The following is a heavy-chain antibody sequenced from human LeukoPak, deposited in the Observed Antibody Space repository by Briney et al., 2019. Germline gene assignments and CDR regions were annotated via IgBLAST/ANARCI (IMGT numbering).Heavy chain of an antibody. J-gene: IGHJ4*02. CDR3: AREVLDILTGYLFDY. CDR1: GGSISSGDYY. V-gene: IGHV4-61*08. Sequence: SETLSLTCTVSGGSISSGDYYWSWIRQPPGKGLEWIGYIYYSGSTNYNPSLKSRVTISVDTSKNQFSLKLSSVTAADTAVYYCAREVLDILTGYLFDYWGQGTLVTVSS. CDR2: IYYSGST. D-gene: IGHD3-9*01.